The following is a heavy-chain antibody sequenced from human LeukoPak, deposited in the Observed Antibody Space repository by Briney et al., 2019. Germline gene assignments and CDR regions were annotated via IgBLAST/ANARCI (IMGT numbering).Heavy chain of an antibody. CDR3: ARRVSEGGGPLRSGDNWLDP. Sequence: PSETLSLTCIVSGDSINSYSWNWIRPPAGKGVEWSGRIYATGSTNHNPSLQGRVTLSIDTSKRQFSMKLSSVTAADTAVYYCARRVSEGGGPLRSGDNWLDPWGQGSLVTVSS. J-gene: IGHJ5*02. CDR2: IYATGST. D-gene: IGHD3-3*01. V-gene: IGHV4-4*07. CDR1: GDSINSYS.